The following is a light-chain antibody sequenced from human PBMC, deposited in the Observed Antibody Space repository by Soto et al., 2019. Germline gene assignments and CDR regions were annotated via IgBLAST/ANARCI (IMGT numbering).Light chain of an antibody. J-gene: IGKJ2*03. V-gene: IGKV3-15*01. CDR2: DTS. CDR3: QQYNAWPLFS. CDR1: QSIGSM. Sequence: EIVMTQYPATLSVSPGERATLSCRASQSIGSMVAWYQQKPGQAPSLLICDTSTRATGMPVRFSGSGSGTEFTLTISSLKSEDSGVYYCQQYNAWPLFSLGQGTKVDIK.